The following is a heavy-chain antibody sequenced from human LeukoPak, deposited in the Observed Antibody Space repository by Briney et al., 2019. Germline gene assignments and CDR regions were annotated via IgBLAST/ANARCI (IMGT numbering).Heavy chain of an antibody. V-gene: IGHV4-31*03. J-gene: IGHJ4*02. CDR2: IYYSGST. Sequence: SETLSLTCTVSGDSVSSGGYYWSWIRQHPGKGLEWIGYIYYSGSTYYNPSLKSRVTISVDTSKNQFSLKLSSVTAADTAVYYCARATQDLWFGELSEILFDYWGQGTLVTVSS. CDR1: GDSVSSGGYY. D-gene: IGHD3-10*01. CDR3: ARATQDLWFGELSEILFDY.